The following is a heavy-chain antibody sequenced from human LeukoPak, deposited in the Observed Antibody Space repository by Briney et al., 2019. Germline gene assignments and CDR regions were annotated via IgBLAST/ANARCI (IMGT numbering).Heavy chain of an antibody. CDR2: IYRGGDT. Sequence: GGSLRLSCAASGFTVSSNYMSWVRQAPGKGLEWVSVIYRGGDTYYADSVRGRFTVSRDNSKNTLYLQMNGLRAEDTAVYYCAREGKDDFWSGYYMMYWGQGTLVTVSS. CDR3: AREGKDDFWSGYYMMY. V-gene: IGHV3-66*02. J-gene: IGHJ4*02. CDR1: GFTVSSNY. D-gene: IGHD3-3*01.